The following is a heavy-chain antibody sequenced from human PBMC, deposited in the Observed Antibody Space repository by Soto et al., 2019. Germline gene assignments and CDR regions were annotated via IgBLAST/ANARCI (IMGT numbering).Heavy chain of an antibody. V-gene: IGHV4-31*03. CDR1: GGSISSGGYY. D-gene: IGHD3-10*01. CDR2: IYYSGST. J-gene: IGHJ6*02. CDR3: ARDALLGGMDV. Sequence: QVQLQESGPGLVKPSQTLSLTCTVSGGSISSGGYYWSWIRQHPGKGLEWIGYIYYSGSTYYNPSRKSRVTISVNTTKNLYSLKLSSVTAADTAVYYCARDALLGGMDVWGQGTTVTVSS.